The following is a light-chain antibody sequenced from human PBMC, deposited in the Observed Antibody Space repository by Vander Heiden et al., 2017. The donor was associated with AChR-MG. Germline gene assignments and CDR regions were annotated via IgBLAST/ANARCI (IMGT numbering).Light chain of an antibody. V-gene: IGKV3-11*01. J-gene: IGKJ5*01. Sequence: EIVLTQSPATLSLSPGERATLSCRASQSVSIYLTWYQQKPGQAPRLLIYDASNRATGIPARFSGSGYGTDFTLTISSLEPEDFAVYYCQQPSNWPPITFGQGTRLEIK. CDR1: QSVSIY. CDR3: QQPSNWPPIT. CDR2: DAS.